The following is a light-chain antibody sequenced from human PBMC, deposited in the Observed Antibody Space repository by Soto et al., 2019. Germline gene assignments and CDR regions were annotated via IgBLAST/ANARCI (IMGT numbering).Light chain of an antibody. J-gene: IGKJ1*01. Sequence: DIQMTQSPSTLSASVGDRVTITCRASQSISSWLAWYQQKPGTAPKLLIYKASTLQSGVPSRFSGSGSGTEFTLTISSLQPDDSATYYYQQYRDNWTFDQGTKVEIK. CDR2: KAS. V-gene: IGKV1-5*03. CDR1: QSISSW. CDR3: QQYRDNWT.